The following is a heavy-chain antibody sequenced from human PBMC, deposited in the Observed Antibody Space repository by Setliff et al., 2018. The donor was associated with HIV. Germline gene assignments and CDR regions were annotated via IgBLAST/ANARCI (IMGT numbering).Heavy chain of an antibody. J-gene: IGHJ4*02. CDR2: IYYSGAT. V-gene: IGHV4-31*03. Sequence: SETLSLTCTVSGDSISSGGYYWSWIRQLPGKGLEWIGYIYYSGATYYNPSLKNRVTISLDTSKSQFSLKLTSVTAADTALYYCASGLGAKGGYDYFGSWGQGTLVTVSS. CDR3: ASGLGAKGGYDYFGS. CDR1: GDSISSGGYY. D-gene: IGHD5-12*01.